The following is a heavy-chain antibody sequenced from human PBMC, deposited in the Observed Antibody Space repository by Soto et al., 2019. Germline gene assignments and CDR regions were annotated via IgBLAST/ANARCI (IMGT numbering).Heavy chain of an antibody. V-gene: IGHV1-3*01. D-gene: IGHD5-18*01. CDR1: GYTFTDYA. CDR2: MYAGVGNT. J-gene: IGHJ4*02. CDR3: ARDTGYTFGSLNY. Sequence: HVELVQSGGDVKKPGASVTISCKASGYTFTDYALHWGRQAPGQRLAWMGWMYAGVGNTLYSQKFQGRITITRDTSASTAYMELNSLKSEDTAIYYCARDTGYTFGSLNYWGPGTLVTVSS.